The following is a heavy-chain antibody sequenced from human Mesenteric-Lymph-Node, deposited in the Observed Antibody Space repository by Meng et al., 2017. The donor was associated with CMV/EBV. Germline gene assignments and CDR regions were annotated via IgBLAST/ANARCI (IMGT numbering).Heavy chain of an antibody. D-gene: IGHD3-9*01. J-gene: IGHJ4*02. CDR3: ARGSSYDILTGYFDY. CDR1: GGSFSGYY. Sequence: QGQLHPWGTGVLKPSETLSVTCAVYGGSFSGYYWNWIRQSPEKGLEWIGEINHSGSTTYNPSFTSRIIISVDTSTNQISLNMSSVTAADTAAYYCARGSSYDILTGYFDYWGQGALVTVSS. CDR2: INHSGST. V-gene: IGHV4-34*01.